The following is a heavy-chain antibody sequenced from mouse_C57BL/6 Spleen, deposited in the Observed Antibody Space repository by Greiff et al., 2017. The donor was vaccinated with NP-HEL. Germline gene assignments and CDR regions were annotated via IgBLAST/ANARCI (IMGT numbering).Heavy chain of an antibody. CDR1: GYTFTSYW. CDR3: ATFYDYDGGYAMDY. CDR2: IHPNSGST. D-gene: IGHD2-4*01. V-gene: IGHV1-64*01. Sequence: QVQLQQSGAELVKPGASVKLSCKASGYTFTSYWMHWVKQRPGQGLEWIGMIHPNSGSTNYNEKFKSKATLTVDKSSSPAYMQLSSLTSEDSAVYYCATFYDYDGGYAMDYWGQGTSVTVSS. J-gene: IGHJ4*01.